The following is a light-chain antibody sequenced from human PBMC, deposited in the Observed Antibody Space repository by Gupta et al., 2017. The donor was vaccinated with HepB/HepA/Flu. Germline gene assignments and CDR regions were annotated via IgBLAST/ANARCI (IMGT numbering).Light chain of an antibody. J-gene: IGKJ3*01. Sequence: DIQLTQSSSFLSSSVGDRVTITCRLSQGISSYLAWYQQKPGKAPKLLIYAASTLESGVPSRFSGSGSGTEFTLTISSLQPEDFANYYCQHRNSSPFPFGHGTKVDIK. CDR1: QGISSY. V-gene: IGKV1-9*01. CDR2: AAS. CDR3: QHRNSSPFP.